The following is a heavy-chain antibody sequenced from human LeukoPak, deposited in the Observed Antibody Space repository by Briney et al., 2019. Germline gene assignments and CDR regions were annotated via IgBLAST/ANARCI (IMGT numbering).Heavy chain of an antibody. D-gene: IGHD2-2*01. J-gene: IGHJ6*04. CDR1: GFTFSSYE. V-gene: IGHV3-48*03. CDR3: ARDDCSSTSCYWNYYYGMDV. CDR2: ISSSGSTI. Sequence: GGSLRLSCAASGFTFSSYEMNWVRQAPGKGLEWVSYISSSGSTIYYADSVKGRCTISRDNAKNSLYLQMNSLRAEDTAVYYCARDDCSSTSCYWNYYYGMDVWGKGTTVTVSS.